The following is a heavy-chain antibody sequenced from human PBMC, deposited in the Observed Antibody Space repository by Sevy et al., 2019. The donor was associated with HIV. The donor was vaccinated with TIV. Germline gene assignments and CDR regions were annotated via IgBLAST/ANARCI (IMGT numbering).Heavy chain of an antibody. CDR2: ISSGSSYI. CDR3: ARSTDYYDNSGYDS. J-gene: IGHJ4*02. CDR1: GFTFSYYT. Sequence: GGSLRLSYAASGFTFSYYTMNWVRQAPGKGLEWVSSISSGSSYIFYADSMKGRFTVSRDNAKNSLFLQMNSLRDEDTALYYCARSTDYYDNSGYDSWGRGTLVTVFS. D-gene: IGHD3-22*01. V-gene: IGHV3-21*03.